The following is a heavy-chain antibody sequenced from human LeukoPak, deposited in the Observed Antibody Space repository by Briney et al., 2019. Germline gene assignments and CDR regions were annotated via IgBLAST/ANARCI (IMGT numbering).Heavy chain of an antibody. CDR2: IYYSGST. CDR3: ARGSTYEAYYYDSSGYNGFDY. Sequence: SETLSLTCTVSGGSISTYYWSWIRQPPGKGLEWIGYIYYSGSTNYNPSLKSRVTISLDTSKNQFSLKLSSVTAADTAVYYCARGSTYEAYYYDSSGYNGFDYWGQGTLVTVSS. J-gene: IGHJ4*02. CDR1: GGSISTYY. D-gene: IGHD3-22*01. V-gene: IGHV4-59*01.